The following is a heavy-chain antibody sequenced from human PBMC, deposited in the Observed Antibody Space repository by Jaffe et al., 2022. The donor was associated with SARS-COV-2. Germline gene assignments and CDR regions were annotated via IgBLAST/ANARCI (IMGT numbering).Heavy chain of an antibody. CDR1: GFTFSGYS. D-gene: IGHD1-26*01. CDR2: IRSSDSTI. V-gene: IGHV3-48*01. Sequence: EVQLVESGGGLVQPGGSLRLSCAASGFTFSGYSMNWVRQTPGKGLEWVSYIRSSDSTIYDADSVKGRFTISRDNAKNSLYLQMSSLRAEDTAVYYCARSVGPLDVWGKGTTVTVSS. CDR3: ARSVGPLDV. J-gene: IGHJ6*04.